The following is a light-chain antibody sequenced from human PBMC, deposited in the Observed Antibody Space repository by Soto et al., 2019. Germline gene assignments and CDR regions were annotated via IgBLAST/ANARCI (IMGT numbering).Light chain of an antibody. CDR2: TAS. CDR1: QDVSVW. J-gene: IGKJ1*01. CDR3: QQYNTYPWT. V-gene: IGKV1D-16*01. Sequence: DIQMTQSPSSVSASVGDRVTITCRASQDVSVWLAWYQQRPGKAPNLLIYTASRLQDGVPSRFSGSASGTEFTLSISSLQPDDFATYWCQQYNTYPWTFGQGTKVEIK.